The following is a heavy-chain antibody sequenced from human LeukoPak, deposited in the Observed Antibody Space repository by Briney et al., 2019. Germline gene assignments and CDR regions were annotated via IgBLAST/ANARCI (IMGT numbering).Heavy chain of an antibody. Sequence: ASVKVSCKASGYTFTSYAMHWVRQAPGQRLEWMGWINAGNGNTKYSREFQGRVTITRDTSASTAYMELSSLRSEDMAVYYCARESGIMITFGGVIVIRGYFDYWGQGTLVTVSS. CDR3: ARESGIMITFGGVIVIRGYFDY. V-gene: IGHV1-3*03. CDR2: INAGNGNT. D-gene: IGHD3-16*02. CDR1: GYTFTSYA. J-gene: IGHJ4*02.